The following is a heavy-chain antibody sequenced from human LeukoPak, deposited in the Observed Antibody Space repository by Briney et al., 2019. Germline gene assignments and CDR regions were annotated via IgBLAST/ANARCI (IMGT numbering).Heavy chain of an antibody. D-gene: IGHD4-17*01. CDR3: ARVRSGDHYFDY. CDR2: IYHSGST. V-gene: IGHV4-38-2*02. CDR1: GYSISSGYY. J-gene: IGHJ4*02. Sequence: SETLSLTCTVSGYSISSGYYWGWIRQPPGKGLEWIGSIYHSGSTYYNPSLKSRVTISVDTSKNQFSLKLSSVTAADTAVYYCARVRSGDHYFDYWGQGTLVTVSS.